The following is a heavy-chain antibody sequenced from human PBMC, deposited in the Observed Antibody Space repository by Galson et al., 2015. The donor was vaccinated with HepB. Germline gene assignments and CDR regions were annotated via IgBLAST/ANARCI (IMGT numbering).Heavy chain of an antibody. CDR2: TYYRSKRYN. D-gene: IGHD3-3*01. J-gene: IGHJ4*02. Sequence: CAISGDSVSNISTAWNCIRQSPSRCLEWLGRTYYRSKRYNDYAVSVKSRITISPDTSKNQFSLQLNSVTLEDTAEYYCARGRGGGGYYATGSKGYYFDYWGQGTLVTVSS. CDR3: ARGRGGGGYYATGSKGYYFDY. V-gene: IGHV6-1*01. CDR1: GDSVSNISTA.